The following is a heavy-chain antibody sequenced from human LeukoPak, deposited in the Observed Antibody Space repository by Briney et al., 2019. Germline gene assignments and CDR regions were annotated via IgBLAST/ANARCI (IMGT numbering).Heavy chain of an antibody. V-gene: IGHV3-23*01. Sequence: PGGSLRLSCAASGFTFSSYAMNWVRQAPGKGLEWVSAISGSGGSTYYADSVKGRFTISRDNSKNTLYLQMNSLRAEDTAVYYCAKESGSGGFDWLFFDYWGQGTLVTVSS. CDR2: ISGSGGST. D-gene: IGHD3-9*01. J-gene: IGHJ4*02. CDR3: AKESGSGGFDWLFFDY. CDR1: GFTFSSYA.